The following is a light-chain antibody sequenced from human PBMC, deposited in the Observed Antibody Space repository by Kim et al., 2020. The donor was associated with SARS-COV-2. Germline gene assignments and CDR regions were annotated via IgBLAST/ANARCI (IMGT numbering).Light chain of an antibody. J-gene: IGLJ2*01. CDR1: SSNIGSNY. V-gene: IGLV1-47*01. CDR3: AAGDDSLNSPV. Sequence: ELTQPPSASGIPGQRVTISCSGSSSNIGSNYVYWYQQLPGTAPKLLIYRNNQRPSGVPDRFSDSKSGTSASLAISGLRSEDEADYYCAAGDDSLNSPVFGGGTQLTVL. CDR2: RNN.